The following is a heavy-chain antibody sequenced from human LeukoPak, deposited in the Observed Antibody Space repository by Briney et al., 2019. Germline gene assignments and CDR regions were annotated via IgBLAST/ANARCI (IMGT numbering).Heavy chain of an antibody. Sequence: GGSLRLSCTASGLTLSNYWMTWVRQAPGKGLQWVAKIKQDGSEKYYVDSVKGRFTISRDNAENSLYLQMNSLRVEDTAVYYCAARSSGNPYFWGQGTLVTVSS. CDR1: GLTLSNYW. V-gene: IGHV3-7*03. D-gene: IGHD1-26*01. CDR3: AARSSGNPYF. CDR2: IKQDGSEK. J-gene: IGHJ4*02.